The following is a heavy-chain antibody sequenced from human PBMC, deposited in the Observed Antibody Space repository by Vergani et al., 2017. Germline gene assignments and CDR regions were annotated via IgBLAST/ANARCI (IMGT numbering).Heavy chain of an antibody. V-gene: IGHV3-23*01. J-gene: IGHJ6*02. CDR2: ISGSGGST. Sequence: EVQLLESGGGLVQPGGSLRLSCAASGFTFSSYAMSWVRQAPGKGLEWVSAISGSGGSTYYADSVKGRFTISRDNSKNTLYLQMNSLRAEDTAVYYCAREYGDYRNYYYYGMDVWGQGTTVTVSS. D-gene: IGHD4-17*01. CDR1: GFTFSSYA. CDR3: AREYGDYRNYYYYGMDV.